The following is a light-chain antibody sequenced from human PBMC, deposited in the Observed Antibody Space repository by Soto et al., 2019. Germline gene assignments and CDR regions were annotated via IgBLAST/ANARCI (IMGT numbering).Light chain of an antibody. CDR1: QSLSNN. Sequence: EIVLTQSPGTVSLSPGERATLSCRASQSLSNNIYLAWYQQKPGQAPRLLIYGASTRATGIPARFSGSGSGTEFILTISSLQSEDFAVYYCQQYNNWPPITFGQGTRWRL. V-gene: IGKV3-15*01. CDR2: GAS. J-gene: IGKJ5*01. CDR3: QQYNNWPPIT.